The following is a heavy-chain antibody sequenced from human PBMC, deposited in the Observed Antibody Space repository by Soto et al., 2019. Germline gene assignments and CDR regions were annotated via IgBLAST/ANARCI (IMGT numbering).Heavy chain of an antibody. V-gene: IGHV4-39*01. D-gene: IGHD1-26*01. CDR2: IYYSGST. Sequence: QLQLQESGPGLVKPSETLSLTCTVSGGSISSTTYYWGWVRQPPGKGLEWIGRIYYSGSTHYSPSLERRVTISVDTSKNQCSLRLTSVTAADTAMYYCARQRFTAIVGPGEFDYWGQGTLVTVSS. CDR3: ARQRFTAIVGPGEFDY. CDR1: GGSISSTTYY. J-gene: IGHJ4*02.